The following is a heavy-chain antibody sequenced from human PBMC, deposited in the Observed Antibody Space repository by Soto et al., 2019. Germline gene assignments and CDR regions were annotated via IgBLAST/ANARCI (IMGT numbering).Heavy chain of an antibody. D-gene: IGHD2-2*01. CDR2: ISSSSSTI. Sequence: GGSLRLSCASSGFTFSSYSMNWVRQAPGKGLEWVSYISSSSSTIYYADSVKGRFTISRDNAKNSLYLQMNSLRDEDTAVYYCASMYEYQLNYYYYGMDVWGQGTTVTVSS. CDR3: ASMYEYQLNYYYYGMDV. V-gene: IGHV3-48*02. CDR1: GFTFSSYS. J-gene: IGHJ6*02.